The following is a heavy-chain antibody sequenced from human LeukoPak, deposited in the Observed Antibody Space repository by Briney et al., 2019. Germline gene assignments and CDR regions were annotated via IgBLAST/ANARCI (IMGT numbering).Heavy chain of an antibody. CDR3: ANRGLTSGALNY. Sequence: PGGSLRLSCAASGFTFSSYAMSWVRQAPGKGLEWVSAISGSGSSTYYADSVKGRFTISRDNSKNTLYLQMNSLRAEDTALYYCANRGLTSGALNYWGPGTLVTVSS. CDR2: ISGSGSST. CDR1: GFTFSSYA. V-gene: IGHV3-23*01. J-gene: IGHJ4*02. D-gene: IGHD4/OR15-4a*01.